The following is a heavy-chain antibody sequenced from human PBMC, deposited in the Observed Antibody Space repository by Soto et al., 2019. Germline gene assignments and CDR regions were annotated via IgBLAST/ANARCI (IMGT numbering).Heavy chain of an antibody. V-gene: IGHV1-69*04. D-gene: IGHD2-15*01. J-gene: IGHJ6*02. CDR3: SSDRQDIVVGVAAPDYYYGMDV. Sequence: SVKVSCKASGGTFRNYPINWVLQAPGQGLEWMGSIFPLTDIPDYAHNFQARLTISADKSTSTAYMELSSLRSEDTAVYYCSSDRQDIVVGVAAPDYYYGMDVWGQGTTVTVSS. CDR1: GGTFRNYP. CDR2: IFPLTDIP.